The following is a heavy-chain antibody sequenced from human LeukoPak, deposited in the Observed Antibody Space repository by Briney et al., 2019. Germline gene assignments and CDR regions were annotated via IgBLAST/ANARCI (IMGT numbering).Heavy chain of an antibody. CDR3: ARAPPGSNWKNYFDY. Sequence: GGSLRLSCAASGFTFSSHAMCWVRQAPGQGPEWVSGISGSGNSTYYADSVKGRFTISRDNSKNTVYLQMNSLRAEDTALYYCARAPPGSNWKNYFDYWGQGTLVTVSS. J-gene: IGHJ4*02. D-gene: IGHD1-1*01. CDR1: GFTFSSHA. V-gene: IGHV3-23*01. CDR2: ISGSGNST.